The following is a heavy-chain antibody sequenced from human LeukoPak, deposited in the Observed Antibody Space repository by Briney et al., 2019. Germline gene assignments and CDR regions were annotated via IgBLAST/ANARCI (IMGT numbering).Heavy chain of an antibody. Sequence: SETLSLTCTVSGGSIGNHHWSWIRQPAGKGLEWIGQIHTSEGTNYNPSLKSRVTMSVDTTEDQVSLTIPSVTAADTAFYYCARRDTTSGWSFDYWGQGTLVTVSS. D-gene: IGHD6-19*01. CDR1: GGSIGNHH. CDR3: ARRDTTSGWSFDY. J-gene: IGHJ4*02. V-gene: IGHV4-4*07. CDR2: IHTSEGT.